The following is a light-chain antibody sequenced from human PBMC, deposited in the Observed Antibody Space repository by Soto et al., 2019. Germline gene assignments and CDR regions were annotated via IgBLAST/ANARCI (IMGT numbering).Light chain of an antibody. CDR2: KAS. CDR3: QQHTT. Sequence: DIQMTQSPSTLSASVGDRVTITCRGSQGISSWLAWYQLKPGKAPRRLIYKASSLASAVPSRFSGGGSGTEFTLAIGSLQPEDVATYHCQQHTTFGQGTKVEI. V-gene: IGKV1-5*03. CDR1: QGISSW. J-gene: IGKJ1*01.